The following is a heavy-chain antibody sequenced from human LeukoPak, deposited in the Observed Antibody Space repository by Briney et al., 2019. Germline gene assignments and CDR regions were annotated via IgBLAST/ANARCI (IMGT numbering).Heavy chain of an antibody. CDR3: ARLGYSGYEGDY. D-gene: IGHD5-12*01. Sequence: GGSLRLSCAASGFTFNSYSMNWVRQAPGKGLEWVSSISSSSSSIYYTDSVKGRFTISRDNAKNSLYLQMNSLRAEDTAVYYCARLGYSGYEGDYWGQGTLVTVSS. CDR1: GFTFNSYS. CDR2: ISSSSSSI. J-gene: IGHJ4*02. V-gene: IGHV3-21*01.